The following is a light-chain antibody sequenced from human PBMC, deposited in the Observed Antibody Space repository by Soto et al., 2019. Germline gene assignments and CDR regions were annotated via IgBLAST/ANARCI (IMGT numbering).Light chain of an antibody. CDR1: SSDVGSYNR. Sequence: QAVVTQPASVSGSPGQSITISCTGTSSDVGSYNRVSWYQQPPGTAPKLLIYEVSNRPSGVSNRFSGSKSGNTASLTISGLQAEDEADYFCNSYTTSSTYVFGTGTKLTVL. CDR3: NSYTTSSTYV. V-gene: IGLV2-14*01. CDR2: EVS. J-gene: IGLJ1*01.